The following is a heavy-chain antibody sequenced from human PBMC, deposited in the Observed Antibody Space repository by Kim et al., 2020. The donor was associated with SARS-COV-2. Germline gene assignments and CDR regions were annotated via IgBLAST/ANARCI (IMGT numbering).Heavy chain of an antibody. CDR3: AKDSGHLDY. Sequence: GGSLRLSCAASGFTFSSYAMSWVRQAPGKGLEWVSVIYSGGSSTYYADSVKGRFTISRDNSKNTLYLQMNSLRAEDTAVYYCAKDSGHLDYWGQGTLVTVSS. D-gene: IGHD3-3*02. J-gene: IGHJ4*02. V-gene: IGHV3-23*03. CDR2: IYSGGSST. CDR1: GFTFSSYA.